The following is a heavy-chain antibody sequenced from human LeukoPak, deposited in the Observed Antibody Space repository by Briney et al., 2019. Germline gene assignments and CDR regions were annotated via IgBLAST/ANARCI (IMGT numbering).Heavy chain of an antibody. Sequence: LRLSXAGXXFXFRXAYMSWVRQAPGKGLEWVGLIKHKAEGGTTDYAATVKGRFTISRDDAASSLFLQMGSLKTEDTAVYYCGTGSAFDIWGQGTMVTVSS. D-gene: IGHD1-1*01. CDR1: XFXFRXAY. CDR2: IKHKAEGGTT. V-gene: IGHV3-15*01. J-gene: IGHJ3*02. CDR3: GTGSAFDI.